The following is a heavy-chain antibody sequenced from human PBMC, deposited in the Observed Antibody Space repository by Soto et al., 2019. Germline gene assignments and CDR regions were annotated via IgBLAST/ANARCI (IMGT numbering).Heavy chain of an antibody. D-gene: IGHD3-16*01. CDR2: ISTYSGNT. CDR1: GYTFTNYD. J-gene: IGHJ6*02. V-gene: IGHV1-18*01. CDR3: ARDQAFGMDV. Sequence: GASVKVSCKASGYTFTNYDITWVRQAPGQGLEWMGWISTYSGNTNYAQKLQGRVTMTTDTSTSTAYMELRSLRSDDTAVYYCARDQAFGMDVWGQGTTVTVSS.